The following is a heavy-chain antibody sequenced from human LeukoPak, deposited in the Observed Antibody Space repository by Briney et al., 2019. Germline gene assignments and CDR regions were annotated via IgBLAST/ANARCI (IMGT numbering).Heavy chain of an antibody. Sequence: SQTLSLTCAVSGGSIGSGYSWSWIQQPPGKGLEWIGYIYHSGTTYYNPSLKSRVTISVDRSKKHFSLKLSSVTAADTAVYYCARGGYSSSLTINWFDPWGPGTLVTVSS. CDR1: GGSIGSGYS. CDR3: ARGGYSSSLTINWFDP. CDR2: IYHSGTT. V-gene: IGHV4-30-2*01. D-gene: IGHD6-13*01. J-gene: IGHJ5*02.